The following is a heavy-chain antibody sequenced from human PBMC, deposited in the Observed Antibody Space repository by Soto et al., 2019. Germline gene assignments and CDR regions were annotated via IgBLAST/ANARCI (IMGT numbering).Heavy chain of an antibody. Sequence: SQTLSLRSTVADGYVINRDYYWIRIRQPPGKGLEWIGFIYYTGSTSYNPSLKSRVTISIDTSKNQFSLKLTSVTAADTAVYYCASALYCSGGSCSFDPWGQGTLVTVSS. CDR3: ASALYCSGGSCSFDP. CDR2: IYYTGST. D-gene: IGHD2-15*01. J-gene: IGHJ5*02. V-gene: IGHV4-61*08. CDR1: DGYVINRDYY.